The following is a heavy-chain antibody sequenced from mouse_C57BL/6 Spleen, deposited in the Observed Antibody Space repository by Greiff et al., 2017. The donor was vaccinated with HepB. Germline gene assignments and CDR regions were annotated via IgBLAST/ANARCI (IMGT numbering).Heavy chain of an antibody. CDR2: IDPENGDT. CDR1: GFNIKDDY. Sequence: EVQLQQSGAELVRPGASVKLSCTASGFNIKDDYMHWVKQRPEQGLEWIGWIDPENGDTEYASKFQGKATITADTSSNTAYLQLSSLTSEDTAVYYCTAPTVDAMDYWGTGTSVTVSS. D-gene: IGHD1-1*01. CDR3: TAPTVDAMDY. V-gene: IGHV14-4*01. J-gene: IGHJ4*01.